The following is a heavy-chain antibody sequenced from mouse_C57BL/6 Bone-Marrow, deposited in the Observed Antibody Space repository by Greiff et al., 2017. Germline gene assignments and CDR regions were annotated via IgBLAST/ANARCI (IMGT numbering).Heavy chain of an antibody. J-gene: IGHJ3*01. D-gene: IGHD4-1*01. CDR3: ARERRLGRFAY. Sequence: QVQLQQSGAELVKPGASVKLSCKASGYTFTSYWMQWVKQRPGQGLEWIGEIDPSDSYTNYNQKFKGKATLTVDTSSSTAYMQLSSLTSEDSAVYYCARERRLGRFAYWGQGTLVTVSA. V-gene: IGHV1-50*01. CDR1: GYTFTSYW. CDR2: IDPSDSYT.